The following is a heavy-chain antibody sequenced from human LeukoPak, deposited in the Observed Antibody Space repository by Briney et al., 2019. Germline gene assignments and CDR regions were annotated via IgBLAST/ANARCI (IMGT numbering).Heavy chain of an antibody. CDR1: GFTFSSYW. CDR2: IYSGGST. V-gene: IGHV3-66*01. J-gene: IGHJ6*02. Sequence: GGSLRLSCAASGFTFSSYWMHWVRHAPGKGLEWVSVIYSGGSTYYADSVKGRFTISRDNSKNTLYLQMNSLRAEDTAVYYCARDVGMDVWGQGTTVTVSS. CDR3: ARDVGMDV.